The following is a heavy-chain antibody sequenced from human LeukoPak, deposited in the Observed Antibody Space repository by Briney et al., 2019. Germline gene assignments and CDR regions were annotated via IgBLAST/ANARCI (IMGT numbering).Heavy chain of an antibody. CDR3: AKDAVAPGSSGDFFDY. Sequence: GGSLRLSCVASGFTFSTYAMTWVRQAPGKGLEWVSTMTVGGGHTYYADSVKGRFTISRDNSKNTLYLQVNSLRADDTAVYYCAKDAVAPGSSGDFFDYWGQGTLVTVSS. CDR2: MTVGGGHT. J-gene: IGHJ4*02. V-gene: IGHV3-23*01. CDR1: GFTFSTYA. D-gene: IGHD3-10*01.